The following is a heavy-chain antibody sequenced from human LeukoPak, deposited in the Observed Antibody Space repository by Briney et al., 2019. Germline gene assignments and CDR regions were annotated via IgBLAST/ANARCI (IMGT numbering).Heavy chain of an antibody. V-gene: IGHV3-23*01. D-gene: IGHD2-2*02. Sequence: GRSLRLSCAASGFTFNSYAMSWVRQAPGKGLEWVSLISGSGGATYYADSMKGRFTISRDNSKNTLYLQMNSLRAEDTAVYYCARHTGVRVVVVPAAITRLFGPQSWFDPWGQGTLVTVSS. J-gene: IGHJ5*02. CDR2: ISGSGGAT. CDR3: ARHTGVRVVVVPAAITRLFGPQSWFDP. CDR1: GFTFNSYA.